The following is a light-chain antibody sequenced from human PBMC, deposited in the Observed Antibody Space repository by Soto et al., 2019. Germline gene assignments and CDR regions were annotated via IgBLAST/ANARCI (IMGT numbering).Light chain of an antibody. J-gene: IGLJ1*01. CDR3: TSYTRSSTYV. V-gene: IGLV2-14*01. Sequence: QSVLTQPASVSGSPGQSITISCTGTSSDVGAYDYVSWYQQHPGKVPKFMIYEVINRPSGVSHRFSGSKSGNTASLTISGLQAEDEADYYCTSYTRSSTYVFGPGTKVTVL. CDR2: EVI. CDR1: SSDVGAYDY.